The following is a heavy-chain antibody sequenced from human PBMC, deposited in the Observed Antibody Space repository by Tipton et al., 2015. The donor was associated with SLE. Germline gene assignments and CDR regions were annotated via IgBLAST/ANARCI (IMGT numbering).Heavy chain of an antibody. Sequence: QVQLVQSGPEVKKPGASVKVSCTASGYTFSSNYIHWVRQAPGQGLEWMGIVNPDTGGTSYAQRFQGRVTVTADTSSSTVYVELSSLRFDDTAVYYCARWEVLDWYFDLWGRGTLVTISS. D-gene: IGHD1-26*01. CDR2: VNPDTGGT. V-gene: IGHV1-46*01. CDR1: GYTFSSNY. CDR3: ARWEVLDWYFDL. J-gene: IGHJ2*01.